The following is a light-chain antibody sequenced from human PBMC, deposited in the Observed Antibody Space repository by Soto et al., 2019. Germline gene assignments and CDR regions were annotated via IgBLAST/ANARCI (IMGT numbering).Light chain of an antibody. V-gene: IGKV3-20*01. CDR1: QSVSSSF. CDR2: GAS. Sequence: EIVLTQSPGTLSLSPGERATLSCRASQSVSSSFLAWYQQKPGQAPRLLIYGASSRPTGIPDRFSGSGSGTDFPLTISRLEPEDVAVYYCQQYGSSPLTFGGGTKVEIK. J-gene: IGKJ4*01. CDR3: QQYGSSPLT.